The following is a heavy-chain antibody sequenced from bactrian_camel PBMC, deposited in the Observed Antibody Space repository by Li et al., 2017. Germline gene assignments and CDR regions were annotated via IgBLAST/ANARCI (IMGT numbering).Heavy chain of an antibody. Sequence: VQLVESGGGSVQAGESRRLSCVTSGYTSTTSCVAWVRQAPGKQREGVVSIDRDGRATYADSVEGRFTISQDNAKNTVYLQMDSLEPEDTATYTCAVTFGDDCTVIRWREFGMDHWGKGTQGTV. CDR1: GYTSTTSC. V-gene: IGHV3S53*01. CDR2: IDRDGRA. D-gene: IGHD1*01. J-gene: IGHJ7*01.